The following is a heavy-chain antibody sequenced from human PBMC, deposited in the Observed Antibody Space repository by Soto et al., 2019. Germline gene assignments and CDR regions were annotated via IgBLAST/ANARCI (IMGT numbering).Heavy chain of an antibody. CDR3: ARAPRSIAAGGIDY. CDR2: IYHGGST. CDR1: GGSISSSNL. Sequence: QVQLQESGPGLVKPSGTLSLTCAVSGGSISSSNLWTWVRQPPGKGLEWIGEIYHGGSTNYNPSPRSRDTISVDKSKNHFSLRLSSVTAADTAVYYCARAPRSIAAGGIDYWGQGILVTVSS. V-gene: IGHV4-4*02. J-gene: IGHJ4*02. D-gene: IGHD6-13*01.